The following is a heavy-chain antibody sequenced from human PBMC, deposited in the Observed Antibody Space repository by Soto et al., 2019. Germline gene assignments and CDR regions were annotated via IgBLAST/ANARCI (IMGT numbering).Heavy chain of an antibody. V-gene: IGHV3-30-3*01. D-gene: IGHD4-17*01. CDR2: ISYDGSNK. Sequence: ESGGGVVQPGRSLRLSCAASGFTFSSYAMHWVRQAPGKGLEWVAVISYDGSNKYYADSVKGRFTISRDNSKNTLYLQMNSLRAEDTAVYYCARAPTASDYWGQGTLVTVSS. J-gene: IGHJ4*02. CDR3: ARAPTASDY. CDR1: GFTFSSYA.